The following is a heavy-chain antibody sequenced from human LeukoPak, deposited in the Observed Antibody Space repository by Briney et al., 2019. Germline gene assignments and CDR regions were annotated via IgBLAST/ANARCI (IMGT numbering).Heavy chain of an antibody. J-gene: IGHJ6*02. D-gene: IGHD1-26*01. V-gene: IGHV3-30-3*01. CDR1: GFTFNSYA. CDR3: ASGDSGSYYYYGMDV. CDR2: ISYDGSNK. Sequence: GGSLRLSCAASGFTFNSYAMHWVRQAPGKGLEWVAVISYDGSNKYYADSVKGRFTISRDNSKNTLYLQMNSLRAEDTAVYYCASGDSGSYYYYGMDVWGQATTVTVSS.